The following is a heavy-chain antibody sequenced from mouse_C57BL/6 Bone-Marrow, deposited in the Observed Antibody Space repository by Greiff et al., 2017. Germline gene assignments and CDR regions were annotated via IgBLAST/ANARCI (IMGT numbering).Heavy chain of an antibody. V-gene: IGHV1-63*01. CDR3: ARCGPYYFDY. Sequence: QVQLQQSGAELVRPGTSVKMSCKASGYTFTNYWIGWAKQRPGHGLEWIGDIYPGGGYTNYNEKFKGKATLTADKSSSTAYMQFSSLTSEDSAIYYCARCGPYYFDYGGQGTTLTVSS. CDR2: IYPGGGYT. J-gene: IGHJ2*01. CDR1: GYTFTNYW.